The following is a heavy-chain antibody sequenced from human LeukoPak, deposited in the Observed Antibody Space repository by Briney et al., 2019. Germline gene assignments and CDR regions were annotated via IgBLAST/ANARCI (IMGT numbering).Heavy chain of an antibody. V-gene: IGHV3-13*01. CDR1: GFTFSSYD. Sequence: GGSLRLSCAASGFTFSSYDMHWVRQAPGKGLEWVSAIGTAGDTYYPGSVKGRFTISRENAKNSLYLQMNSLRAEDTAVYYCARGLRDSGSSNYYYGMDVWGQGTTVTVSS. D-gene: IGHD1-26*01. CDR3: ARGLRDSGSSNYYYGMDV. J-gene: IGHJ6*02. CDR2: IGTAGDT.